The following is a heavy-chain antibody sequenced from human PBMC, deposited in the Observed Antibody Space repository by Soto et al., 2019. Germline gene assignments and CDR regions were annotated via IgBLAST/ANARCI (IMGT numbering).Heavy chain of an antibody. CDR2: IWFDGRQK. V-gene: IGHV3-33*01. CDR1: EFTLSNHG. Sequence: GGALRLSCAASEFTLSNHGMHWVRHAPGKGLEWVAVIWFDGRQKYYGDSVKGRFTISRNNSKNTLYLEVNSLRAEDTGVHYCARCYKRFEYWSGYDRPRGMDVWGQGTTVTVSS. J-gene: IGHJ6*02. CDR3: ARCYKRFEYWSGYDRPRGMDV. D-gene: IGHD3-3*01.